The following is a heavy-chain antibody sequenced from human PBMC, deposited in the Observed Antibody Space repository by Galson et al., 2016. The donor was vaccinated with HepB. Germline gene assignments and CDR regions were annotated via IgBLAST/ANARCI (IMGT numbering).Heavy chain of an antibody. J-gene: IGHJ6*02. CDR3: ARDPGFRNGMDV. V-gene: IGHV3-53*01. CDR2: SYGGGNT. Sequence: SLRLSCAASGFTVSSDYMNWVRQAPGKGLEWVSVSYGGGNTYYAESVKGRFTISRDSSKNKLFLQMNSLRAEDTAVYYCARDPGFRNGMDVWGQGTTVTVSS. CDR1: GFTVSSDY.